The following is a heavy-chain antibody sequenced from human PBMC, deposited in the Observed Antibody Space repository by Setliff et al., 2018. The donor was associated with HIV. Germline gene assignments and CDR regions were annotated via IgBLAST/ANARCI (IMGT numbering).Heavy chain of an antibody. J-gene: IGHJ4*02. D-gene: IGHD6-13*01. CDR2: INHRGST. Sequence: SETLSLTCTVYGGSFSDYYWTWIRQSPGKGLEWIGEINHRGSTNYNPSLKSRVTVSVDTSKNQFSLKLGSVTAADTAVYYCARESPSSSWFYFDFWGQGTLVTVSS. V-gene: IGHV4-34*01. CDR3: ARESPSSSWFYFDF. CDR1: GGSFSDYY.